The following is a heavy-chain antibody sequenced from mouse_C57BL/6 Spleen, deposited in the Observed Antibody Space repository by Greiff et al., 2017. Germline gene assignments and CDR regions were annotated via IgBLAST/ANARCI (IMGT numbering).Heavy chain of an antibody. J-gene: IGHJ2*01. V-gene: IGHV1-39*01. CDR3: ARSEGDYEYCDY. CDR1: GYSFTDYN. CDR2: INPNYGTT. D-gene: IGHD2-4*01. Sequence: VHVKQSGPELVKPGASVKISCKASGYSFTDYNMNWVKQSNGKSLEWIGVINPNYGTTSYNQKFKGKATLTVDQSSSTAYMQLNRLTSEDSAVXYCARSEGDYEYCDYWGQGTTLTVSS.